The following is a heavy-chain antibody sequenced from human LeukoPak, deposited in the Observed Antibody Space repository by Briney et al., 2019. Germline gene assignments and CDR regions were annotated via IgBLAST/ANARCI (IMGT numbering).Heavy chain of an antibody. CDR2: IYDSGST. V-gene: IGHV4-39*01. CDR3: ARHYGP. J-gene: IGHJ5*02. D-gene: IGHD3-10*01. Sequence: SSYAMSWVRQPPGKGLEWIGSIYDSGSTYYNPSLKSRVTISVDTSKNQFSLKLNSVTAADTAVYYCARHYGPWGQGTLVTVSS. CDR1: SSYA.